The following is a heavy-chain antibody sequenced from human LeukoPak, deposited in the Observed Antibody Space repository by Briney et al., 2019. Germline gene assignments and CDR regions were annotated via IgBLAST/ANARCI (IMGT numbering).Heavy chain of an antibody. J-gene: IGHJ6*03. CDR3: ARSVSADSSGYYPPYYYYYYMDV. CDR1: GGTFSSYA. CDR2: IIPIFGTA. Sequence: ASVKVSCKASGGTFSSYAISWVRQAPGQGLEWMGGIIPIFGTANYAQKFQGRVTITADKSTSTAYMELSSLRSEDTAVYYRARSVSADSSGYYPPYYYYYYMDVWGKGTTVTVSS. D-gene: IGHD3-22*01. V-gene: IGHV1-69*06.